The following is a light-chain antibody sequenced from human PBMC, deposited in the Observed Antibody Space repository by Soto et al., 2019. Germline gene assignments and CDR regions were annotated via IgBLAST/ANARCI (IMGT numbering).Light chain of an antibody. V-gene: IGLV2-14*01. J-gene: IGLJ3*02. CDR1: MRDVGAYNL. CDR2: EVR. CDR3: SAYTARSTLV. Sequence: QSALTQPASVSGSAGQSITISCSGTMRDVGAYNLVSWYQQHPGTAPKLIIYEVRNRPSGISSLFSGSRSGNTASLTISGLQYEDEGDYYFSAYTARSTLVFGGGTKLTVL.